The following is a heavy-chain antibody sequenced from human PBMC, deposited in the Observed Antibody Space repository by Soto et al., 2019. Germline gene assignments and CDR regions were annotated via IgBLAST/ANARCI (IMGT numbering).Heavy chain of an antibody. J-gene: IGHJ6*02. V-gene: IGHV3-74*01. CDR1: GFTFSSNW. CDR3: ARQVNYGLDV. CDR2: INSDESTK. Sequence: EVQLVESGGGSVQPGGSLRLSCAASGFTFSSNWLHWVRQAPGKGLVWVSRINSDESTKAYADSVKGRFTISRDNTKNTLYLQMNSLTAEDTAVYYCARQVNYGLDVWGQGTTVPVSS.